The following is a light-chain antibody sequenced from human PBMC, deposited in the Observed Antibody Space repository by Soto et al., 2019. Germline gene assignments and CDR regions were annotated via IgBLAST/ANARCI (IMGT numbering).Light chain of an antibody. CDR3: QQRSNWPRT. Sequence: EIVLTQSAATLSLYPGERATLSCRASQSVSSYLAWYQQKPGQAPRLLIYDASNRATGIPARFSGGGSGTDFTLAISSLEPEDFAVYYCQQRSNWPRTFCQRTNVAI. J-gene: IGKJ1*01. V-gene: IGKV3-11*01. CDR1: QSVSSY. CDR2: DAS.